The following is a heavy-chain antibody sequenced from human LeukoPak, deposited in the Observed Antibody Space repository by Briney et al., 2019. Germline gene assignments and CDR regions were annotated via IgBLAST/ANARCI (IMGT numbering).Heavy chain of an antibody. CDR1: GFTFSSYW. CDR2: INSDGSST. J-gene: IGHJ2*01. V-gene: IGHV3-74*01. CDR3: ASRWWYFDL. D-gene: IGHD6-13*01. Sequence: PGGSLRLSCAASGFTFSSYWMHWVRQGPGKGLVWVSRINSDGSSTSYADSVKGRFTTSSDTAKNTLYLQMNSLRAEDTAVYYCASRWWYFDLWGRGTLVTVSS.